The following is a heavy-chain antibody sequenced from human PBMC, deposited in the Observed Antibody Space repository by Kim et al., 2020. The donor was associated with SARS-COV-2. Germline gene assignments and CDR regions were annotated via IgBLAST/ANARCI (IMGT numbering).Heavy chain of an antibody. D-gene: IGHD6-6*01. CDR3: AREAAAQGGFSDY. Sequence: ASVKVSCKTSGYDFIRYGISWVRQAPGQGLEWMGWISTYNGDTHYAQNFQGRVTMTRDTSTTTAYMELRGLRPDDTAVYFCAREAAAQGGFSDYWGKGTLLIVSS. V-gene: IGHV1-18*01. CDR2: ISTYNGDT. J-gene: IGHJ4*02. CDR1: GYDFIRYG.